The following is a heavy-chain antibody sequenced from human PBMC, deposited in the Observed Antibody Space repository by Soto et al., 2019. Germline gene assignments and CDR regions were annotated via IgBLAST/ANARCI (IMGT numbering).Heavy chain of an antibody. D-gene: IGHD2-21*02. J-gene: IGHJ3*02. CDR2: INPNSGGT. CDR1: GYTFSDYY. Sequence: ASVKVSFKASGYTFSDYYIHWVRQAPGQALEWMGWINPNSGGTNYAQKFEARVTMTRATSIGTAYMEVSRLTSDDTAVYYCARDDGQSRDIFDIWGQGTMVTVSS. V-gene: IGHV1-2*02. CDR3: ARDDGQSRDIFDI.